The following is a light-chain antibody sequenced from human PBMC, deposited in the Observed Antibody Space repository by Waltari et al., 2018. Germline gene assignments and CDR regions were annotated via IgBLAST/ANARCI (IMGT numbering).Light chain of an antibody. Sequence: ELVLTQSPGTLSLSPGDRATLTCSASQTVRTTYLAWYHQKPGQAPTLLIYGASSRATGIPGRLSGSGSGTDFSLTISNLEPEELAVYYCQQDDSSPLTFDGETKVKIK. CDR2: GAS. J-gene: IGKJ4*02. CDR3: QQDDSSPLT. V-gene: IGKV3-20*01. CDR1: QTVRTTY.